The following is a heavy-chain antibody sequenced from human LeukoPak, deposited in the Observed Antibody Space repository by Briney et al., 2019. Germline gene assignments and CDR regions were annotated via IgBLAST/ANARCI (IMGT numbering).Heavy chain of an antibody. CDR3: AIGSTVFHARR. J-gene: IGHJ4*02. D-gene: IGHD4-17*01. V-gene: IGHV3-53*01. CDR1: EFNARYTY. CDR2: IYRGGYT. Sequence: GGSLRLSCVASEFNARYTYMTWVRQAPGKGLEWISVIYRGGYTDYADSVKGRFTISSDNPKRTLYLQMNGLSAEDTVTYYCAIGSTVFHARRWGQGTRVTVSS.